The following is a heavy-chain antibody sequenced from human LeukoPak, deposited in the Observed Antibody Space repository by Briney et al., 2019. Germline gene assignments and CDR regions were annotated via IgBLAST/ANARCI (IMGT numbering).Heavy chain of an antibody. CDR2: IIPIFGIA. CDR3: ASALFNYYGSGSYYKGYGMDV. CDR1: GGTFSSYA. J-gene: IGHJ6*04. Sequence: SVKVSCKASGGTFSSYAISWVRQAPGQGLEWMGRIIPIFGIANYAQKFQGRVTITADKSTSTAYMELSSLRSEDTAVYYCASALFNYYGSGSYYKGYGMDVWGKGTTVTVSS. V-gene: IGHV1-69*04. D-gene: IGHD3-10*01.